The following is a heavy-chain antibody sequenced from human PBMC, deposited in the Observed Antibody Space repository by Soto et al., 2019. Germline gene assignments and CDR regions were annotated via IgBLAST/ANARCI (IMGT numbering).Heavy chain of an antibody. Sequence: SETLSLTCAVYGGSVNGYYWNWIRQPPGKGLEWIGEINRTGGTRYNPSLKSRVTMSVDTSKNQFSLRLSSVTAADTAIYYCATRITVFGLLIPPFDPWGQGTQVTVSS. CDR2: INRTGGT. CDR1: GGSVNGYY. V-gene: IGHV4-34*01. CDR3: ATRITVFGLLIPPFDP. J-gene: IGHJ5*02. D-gene: IGHD3-3*01.